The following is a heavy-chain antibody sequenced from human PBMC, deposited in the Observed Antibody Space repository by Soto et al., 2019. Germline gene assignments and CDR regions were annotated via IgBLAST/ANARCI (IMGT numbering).Heavy chain of an antibody. CDR1: GFTFSDYY. CDR3: ARESDIVARKPIVGY. CDR2: IGGSTYT. D-gene: IGHD5-12*01. Sequence: SLRLSCAASGFTFSDYYMSWIRQSPGEGLEWISYIGGSTYTKYADSVKGRFTISRDNSKNTLYLQMNSLRAEDTAVYYCARESDIVARKPIVGYLGQGNPV. J-gene: IGHJ4*02. V-gene: IGHV3-11*06.